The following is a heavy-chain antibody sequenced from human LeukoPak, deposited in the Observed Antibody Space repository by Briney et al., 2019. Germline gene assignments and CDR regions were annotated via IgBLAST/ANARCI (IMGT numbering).Heavy chain of an antibody. CDR1: GYTFTGYY. Sequence: ASVKVSCKASGYTFTGYYMHWVRQAPGQGLEWMGWINPNSGGTNYAQKFQGRVTMTRDTSISTAYMELRSLRSDDTAVYYCAREGPNRDWFDPWGQGTLVTVSS. V-gene: IGHV1-2*02. CDR2: INPNSGGT. CDR3: AREGPNRDWFDP. J-gene: IGHJ5*02.